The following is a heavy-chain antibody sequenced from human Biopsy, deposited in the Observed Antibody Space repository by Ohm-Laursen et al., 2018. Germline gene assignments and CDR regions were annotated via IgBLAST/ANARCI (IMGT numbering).Heavy chain of an antibody. V-gene: IGHV4-59*02. CDR1: GDSVTKYY. Sequence: SDTLSLTCSVSGDSVTKYYWSWIRQPPGKGLEWIGHIYYSVMTNYNPSLQSRVTISADTSKNHFSLRLRSVTPADTAIYYCARDRGYYSDRTVPGYFDLWGRGTLVTVSS. CDR3: ARDRGYYSDRTVPGYFDL. D-gene: IGHD3-22*01. CDR2: IYYSVMT. J-gene: IGHJ2*01.